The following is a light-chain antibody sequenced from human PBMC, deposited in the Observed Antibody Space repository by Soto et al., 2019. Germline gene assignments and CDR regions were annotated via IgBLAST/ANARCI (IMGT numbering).Light chain of an antibody. V-gene: IGLV1-40*01. CDR3: QSYDSSLSGNWV. Sequence: QSVLTQPPSVSGAPVQRVTISCTGSSSNIGAGYDVHWYQQLPGTAPKLLIYGNSNRPSGVPDRFSGSKSGTSASLAITGLQAEEEADYSCQSYDSSLSGNWVFGGGTKLTVL. J-gene: IGLJ3*02. CDR1: SSNIGAGYD. CDR2: GNS.